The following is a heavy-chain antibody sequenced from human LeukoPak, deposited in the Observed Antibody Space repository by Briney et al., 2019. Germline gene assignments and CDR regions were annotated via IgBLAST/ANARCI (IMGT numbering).Heavy chain of an antibody. D-gene: IGHD6-13*01. Sequence: PSETLSLTCAVYGGSFSGYYWSWIRQPPGKGLEWIGEINHSGSTNYNPSLKSRVTISVDTSKNQFSLKLSSVTAADTAVYYCARGRRWQQLGTPFDYWGQGTLVTVSS. V-gene: IGHV4-34*01. CDR3: ARGRRWQQLGTPFDY. CDR1: GGSFSGYY. J-gene: IGHJ4*02. CDR2: INHSGST.